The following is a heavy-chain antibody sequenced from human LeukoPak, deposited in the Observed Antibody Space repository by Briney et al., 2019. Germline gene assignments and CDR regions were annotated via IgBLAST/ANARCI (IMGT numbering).Heavy chain of an antibody. CDR1: GYTFTSYD. J-gene: IGHJ4*02. CDR2: MNPNSGNT. V-gene: IGHV1-8*01. Sequence: GASVKVSCKASGYTFTSYDINWVRQATGQGLEWMGWMNPNSGNTGYAQKFQGRVTMTRNTSMSTAYMELSSLRSEDTAVYYCAKGPVFAPRGMILAHWGQGTLVTVSS. CDR3: AKGPVFAPRGMILAH. D-gene: IGHD3-16*01.